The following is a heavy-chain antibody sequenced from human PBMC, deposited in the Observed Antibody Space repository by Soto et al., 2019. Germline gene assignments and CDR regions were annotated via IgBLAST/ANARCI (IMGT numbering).Heavy chain of an antibody. CDR1: GYTFTDHG. J-gene: IGHJ5*02. CDR2: ISAYSGNT. D-gene: IGHD1-26*01. V-gene: IGHV1-18*01. CDR3: AKDLSRLTQGMDSAP. Sequence: QDQLVQSGAEVKKPGASVKVSCKASGYTFTDHGISWVRQAPGQGLEWMGWISAYSGNTEYARKFQGRVTLTTDTATSTGYMELSSLTSDATAVYSCAKDLSRLTQGMDSAPWGQGTLVTVSS.